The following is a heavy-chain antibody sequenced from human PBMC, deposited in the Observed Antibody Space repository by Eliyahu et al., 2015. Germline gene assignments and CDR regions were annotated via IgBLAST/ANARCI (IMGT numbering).Heavy chain of an antibody. Sequence: QVQLVESGGGVVQPGRSLRLXCAASGFTFSXFAMHLGPQAPGKGLELVAIILHDGSSKYHTDSVKGRFTISRDLSKNTLYLQMNSLRGEDTAVYYCARDVRLAGQVFFDYWGQGTLVTVSS. CDR1: GFTFSXFA. D-gene: IGHD6-19*01. CDR2: ILHDGSSK. V-gene: IGHV3-30-3*01. J-gene: IGHJ4*02. CDR3: ARDVRLAGQVFFDY.